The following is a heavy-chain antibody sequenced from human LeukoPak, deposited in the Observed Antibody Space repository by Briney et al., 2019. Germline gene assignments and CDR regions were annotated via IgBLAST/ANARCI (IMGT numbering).Heavy chain of an antibody. D-gene: IGHD1-26*01. Sequence: GGSLRLSCAASGFTFSSYAMSWVRQAPGKGLEWVSAVGGSGGTTYYADSVKGRFTISRDNSKNTLYLQMNSLRAEDTAVYYCAKGGSGSYYYYFDYWGQGTLVTVSS. CDR3: AKGGSGSYYYYFDY. CDR1: GFTFSSYA. J-gene: IGHJ4*02. V-gene: IGHV3-23*01. CDR2: VGGSGGTT.